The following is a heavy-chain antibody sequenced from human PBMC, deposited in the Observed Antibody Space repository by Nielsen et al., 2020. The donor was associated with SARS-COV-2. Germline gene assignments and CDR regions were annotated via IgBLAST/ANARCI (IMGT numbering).Heavy chain of an antibody. Sequence: GESLKISCAASGFTFSSSWMSWVRQAPGKGLEWVANIKEDGSDKNFVDSVKGRFTISRDNAKNSLYLQMNSLRAGDTAVYFCAKGPRGTVTTFFDSWGQGTLVTVSS. CDR3: AKGPRGTVTTFFDS. CDR1: GFTFSSSW. J-gene: IGHJ4*02. D-gene: IGHD4-17*01. V-gene: IGHV3-7*03. CDR2: IKEDGSDK.